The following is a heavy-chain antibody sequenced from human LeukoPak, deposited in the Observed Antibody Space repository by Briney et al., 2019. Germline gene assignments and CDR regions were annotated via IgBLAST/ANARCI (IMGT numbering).Heavy chain of an antibody. CDR2: INPSGGST. CDR3: ARDSGSHHGELHWFDP. CDR1: GYTFTSYY. Sequence: ASVKVSCKASGYTFTSYYMHWVRQAPGQGLEWMGIINPSGGSTSYAQKFQGRVTMTRDMSTSTVYMELSSLRSEDTAVYYCARDSGSHHGELHWFDPWGQGTLVTVSS. J-gene: IGHJ5*02. D-gene: IGHD1-26*01. V-gene: IGHV1-46*01.